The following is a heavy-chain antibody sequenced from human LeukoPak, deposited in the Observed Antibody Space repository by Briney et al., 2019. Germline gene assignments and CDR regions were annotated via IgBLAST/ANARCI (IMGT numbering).Heavy chain of an antibody. V-gene: IGHV3-23*01. CDR2: ISGSGGST. Sequence: PGGSLRPSCAASGFTFSSYAMSWVRQPPGKGLEWVSAISGSGGSTYYADSVKGRFTISRDNSKNTLYLQTNSLRAEDTAVYYCAKSLGVVRGVYLWGQGTLVTVSS. CDR3: AKSLGVVRGVYL. J-gene: IGHJ4*02. CDR1: GFTFSSYA. D-gene: IGHD3-10*01.